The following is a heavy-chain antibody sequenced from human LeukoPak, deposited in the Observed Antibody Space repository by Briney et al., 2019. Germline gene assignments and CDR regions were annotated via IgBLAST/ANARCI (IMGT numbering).Heavy chain of an antibody. CDR1: GGSISSYY. CDR3: ARRLGYGSGPTNWFDP. CDR2: IYYSGST. D-gene: IGHD3-10*01. V-gene: IGHV4-59*08. Sequence: SETLSLTCTVSGGSISSYYWSWIRQPPGKGLEWLGYIYYSGSTNYNPSLKSRVTISVDTSKNQFSLKLSSVTAADTAVYYCARRLGYGSGPTNWFDPWGQGTLVTVSS. J-gene: IGHJ5*02.